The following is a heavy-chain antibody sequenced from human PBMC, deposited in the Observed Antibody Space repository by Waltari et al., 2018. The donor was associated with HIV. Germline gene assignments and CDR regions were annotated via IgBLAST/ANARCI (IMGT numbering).Heavy chain of an antibody. CDR3: ARDRTRYYFDS. CDR1: GFSFSSYS. Sequence: EVQLVESGGGLVQPGGCLRLSCTASGFSFSSYSMNWVREAPGKGLEWVSYISTSSSAIFYADSVKGRFTISRDTAKNSLYLQMNSLRAEDTAVYYCARDRTRYYFDSWGQGTLVTVSS. V-gene: IGHV3-48*01. CDR2: ISTSSSAI. J-gene: IGHJ4*02. D-gene: IGHD6-6*01.